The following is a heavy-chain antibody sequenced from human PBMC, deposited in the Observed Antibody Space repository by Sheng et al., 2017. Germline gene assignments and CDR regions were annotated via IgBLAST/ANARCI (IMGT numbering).Heavy chain of an antibody. CDR2: IWYDGSYK. J-gene: IGHJ4*02. CDR1: GFSFSSHG. V-gene: IGHV3-33*01. D-gene: IGHD5-18*01. Sequence: QVQLVESGGGVVQPGRSLRLSCAASGFSFSSHGMHWVRQAPGKGLEWVAVIWYDGSYKYYADSVKGRFTISRDNSKNTVFLQMNSLRAEDTAVYYCARTYYKDTAPPTPIDHWGQGTLVAVSS. CDR3: ARTYYKDTAPPTPIDH.